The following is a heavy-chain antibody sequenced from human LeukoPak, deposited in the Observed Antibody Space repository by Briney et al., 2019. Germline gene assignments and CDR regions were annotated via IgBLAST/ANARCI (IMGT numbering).Heavy chain of an antibody. CDR1: GFTFSSYG. D-gene: IGHD1-26*01. CDR3: AKDIKGGSYPNDAFDI. Sequence: GGSLRLSCAASGFTFSSYGMSWVRQAPGKGLEWVSGISWNSGSIGYADSVKGRFTISRDNAKNSLYLQMNSLRAEDTALYYCAKDIKGGSYPNDAFDIWGQGTMVTVSS. CDR2: ISWNSGSI. V-gene: IGHV3-9*01. J-gene: IGHJ3*02.